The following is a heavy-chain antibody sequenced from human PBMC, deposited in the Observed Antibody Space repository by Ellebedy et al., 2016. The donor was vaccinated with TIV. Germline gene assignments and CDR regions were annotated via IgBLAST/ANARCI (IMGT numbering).Heavy chain of an antibody. J-gene: IGHJ4*02. V-gene: IGHV3-30*03. CDR3: YSGGY. CDR2: ISFDGSKT. CDR1: GFIFSNYG. Sequence: GESLKISXAASGFIFSNYGMHWVRQAPGKGLEWVALISFDGSKTYYADSVRGRFTISRDNSKNTLYLQMNSLRAEDTAVYYCYSGGYWGQGTLATVSS. D-gene: IGHD2-21*01.